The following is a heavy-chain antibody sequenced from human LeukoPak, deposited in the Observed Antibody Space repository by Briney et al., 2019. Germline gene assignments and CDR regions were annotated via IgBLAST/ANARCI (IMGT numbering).Heavy chain of an antibody. CDR2: TYYRSKWYT. Sequence: SQTLSLTCAISGDSVSSNSAAWNWVRQSPSRGLEWLGRTYYRSKWYTDYAESVKSRITINPDTSKNQFSLQVYSVTPEDTAVYYCARGSSRIYYYDSSGYSHAFDYWGQGILVTVSS. J-gene: IGHJ4*02. V-gene: IGHV6-1*01. CDR3: ARGSSRIYYYDSSGYSHAFDY. CDR1: GDSVSSNSAA. D-gene: IGHD3-22*01.